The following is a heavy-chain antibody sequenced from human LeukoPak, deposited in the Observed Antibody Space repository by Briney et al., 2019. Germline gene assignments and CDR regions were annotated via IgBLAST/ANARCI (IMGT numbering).Heavy chain of an antibody. J-gene: IGHJ4*02. CDR2: INYNGKT. V-gene: IGHV4-34*01. CDR1: GGSFSGYY. Sequence: SETLSLTCAVYGGSFSGYYWSWIRQPPGKGLEWIGEINYNGKTNYNPSLKSRVTISVDTSKNQFSLKPSSVTAADTAVYYCARGISRWYHKGGFIDYWGQGTLVTVSS. CDR3: ARGISRWYHKGGFIDY. D-gene: IGHD6-13*01.